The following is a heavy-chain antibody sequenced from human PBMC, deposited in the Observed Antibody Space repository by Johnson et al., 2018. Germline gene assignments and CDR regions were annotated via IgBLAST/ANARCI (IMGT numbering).Heavy chain of an antibody. J-gene: IGHJ6*02. CDR3: AGDPSVAGIRPLNSYVFYV. Sequence: QVQLQESGPGLVKPSETLSLTCTVSGGSMNNYYWSWIRQSPGKGLEWIGYIYYSGTINYNPSLTNRVTISVDTSKNQFSLMLNSVPAADTAVYYCAGDPSVAGIRPLNSYVFYVWGQGTAVTVSS. D-gene: IGHD6-19*01. V-gene: IGHV4-59*01. CDR1: GGSMNNYY. CDR2: IYYSGTI.